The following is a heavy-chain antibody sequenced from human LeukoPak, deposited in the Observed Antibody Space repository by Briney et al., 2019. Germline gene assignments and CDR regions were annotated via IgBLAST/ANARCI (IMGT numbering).Heavy chain of an antibody. V-gene: IGHV3-30*18. D-gene: IGHD6-13*01. J-gene: IGHJ4*02. CDR1: GFSFSTYW. CDR2: ISYDGSNK. CDR3: AKDPRRYSRTGGYFDY. Sequence: GGSLRLSCETSGFSFSTYWMSWVRQAPGKGLEWVSFISYDGSNKYYADSVKGRFTISRDNSKNTLYLQMISLRTEDTAVYYCAKDPRRYSRTGGYFDYWGQGTLVTVSS.